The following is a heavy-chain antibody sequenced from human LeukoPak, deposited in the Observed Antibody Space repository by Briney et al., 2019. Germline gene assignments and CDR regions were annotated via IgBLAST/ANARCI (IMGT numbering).Heavy chain of an antibody. J-gene: IGHJ4*02. Sequence: PSVKVSCKASGYTFTSYGISWVRQAPGQGLEWMGWISAYNGNTNYAQKLQGRVTMTTDTSTSTAYMELRSLRSDDTAVYYCARRYHFGHYYDSSGYYYFDYWGQGTLVTVSS. V-gene: IGHV1-18*01. CDR1: GYTFTSYG. CDR2: ISAYNGNT. D-gene: IGHD3-22*01. CDR3: ARRYHFGHYYDSSGYYYFDY.